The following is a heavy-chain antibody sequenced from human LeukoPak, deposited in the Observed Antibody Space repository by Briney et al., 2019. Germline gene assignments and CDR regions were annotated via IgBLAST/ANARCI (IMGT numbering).Heavy chain of an antibody. V-gene: IGHV5-51*01. CDR3: ARLPGRWLHRDFDY. D-gene: IGHD5-24*01. J-gene: IGHJ4*02. CDR1: GYRFTSYW. Sequence: GGSLKISCKGSGYRFTSYWIGWGRQMPGKGLEGMGIIYPGDSDTRYSPSFQGQVTISADKSISTAYLQWSSLKASDTAMYYCARLPGRWLHRDFDYWGQGTLVTVSS. CDR2: IYPGDSDT.